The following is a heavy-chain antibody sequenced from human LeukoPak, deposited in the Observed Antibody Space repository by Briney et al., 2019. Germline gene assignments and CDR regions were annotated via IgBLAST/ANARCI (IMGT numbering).Heavy chain of an antibody. CDR1: GFTFSGSA. V-gene: IGHV3-73*01. Sequence: GGSLRLSCAASGFTFSGSALHWVRQASGKGLEWVGRIRSTANSYATAYAASVKGRFTISRDDSKNTAYLQMNSLKTEDTAVYYCAKDRPVTKDQFDYWGQGTLVTVSS. CDR2: IRSTANSYAT. CDR3: AKDRPVTKDQFDY. D-gene: IGHD4-17*01. J-gene: IGHJ4*02.